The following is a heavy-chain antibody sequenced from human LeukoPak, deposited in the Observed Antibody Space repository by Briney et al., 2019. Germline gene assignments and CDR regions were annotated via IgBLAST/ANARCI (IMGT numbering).Heavy chain of an antibody. V-gene: IGHV4-39*07. CDR2: IYFTGST. CDR3: TRGSIAYYYMDV. CDR1: GDSVSSSSYY. Sequence: SETLSLTCTVSGDSVSSSSYYWGWIRQPPGKGLEWIGSIYFTGSTYYNPSLKSRVTISVDTSKNQFSLKLSSVTAADTAVYYCTRGSIAYYYMDVWGKGTTVTISS. J-gene: IGHJ6*03. D-gene: IGHD3-22*01.